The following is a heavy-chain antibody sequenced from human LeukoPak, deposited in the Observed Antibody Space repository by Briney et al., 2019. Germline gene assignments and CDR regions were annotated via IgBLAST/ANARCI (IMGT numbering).Heavy chain of an antibody. CDR3: ASGPYSSHFDY. CDR2: IKTDGSTT. Sequence: PGGSLRLSCAASGFTFSSYWMHWVRQAPGKGLVWVSRIKTDGSTTTYADSVKGRFTISRDNAKNTLYLQMNSLRDEDTAVYYCASGPYSSHFDYWGQGTLVTVSS. CDR1: GFTFSSYW. V-gene: IGHV3-74*01. D-gene: IGHD6-13*01. J-gene: IGHJ4*02.